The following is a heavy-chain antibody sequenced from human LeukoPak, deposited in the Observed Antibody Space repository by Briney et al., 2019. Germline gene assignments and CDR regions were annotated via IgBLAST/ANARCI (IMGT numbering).Heavy chain of an antibody. D-gene: IGHD5-12*01. CDR1: VFTFSTYA. V-gene: IGHV3-23*01. J-gene: IGHJ4*02. CDR2: IRGSGDST. Sequence: GGSLRLSCAASVFTFSTYAMSWVRQAPGKGLEWVSGIRGSGDSTYYADSVKGRFTISRDNSKNTLYLQMNSLRAEDTAVYYCAKGHTDSEWLYFDSWGQGSLVTVSS. CDR3: AKGHTDSEWLYFDS.